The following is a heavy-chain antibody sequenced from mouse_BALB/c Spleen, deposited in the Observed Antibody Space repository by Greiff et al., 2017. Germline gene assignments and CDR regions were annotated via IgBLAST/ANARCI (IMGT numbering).Heavy chain of an antibody. CDR2: INPSTVYT. Sequence: QVQLQQSGAELAKPGASVKMSCKASGYTFTSYWMHWVKQRPGQGLEWIGYINPSTVYTEYNQKFKDKATLTADKSSSTAYMQLSSLTSEDSAVYYCARGAARATAWFAYWGQGTLVTVSA. D-gene: IGHD3-1*01. V-gene: IGHV1-7*01. J-gene: IGHJ3*01. CDR3: ARGAARATAWFAY. CDR1: GYTFTSYW.